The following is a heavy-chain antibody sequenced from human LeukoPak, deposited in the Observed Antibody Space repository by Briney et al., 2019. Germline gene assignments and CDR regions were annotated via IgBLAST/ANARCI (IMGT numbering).Heavy chain of an antibody. CDR1: GGSISSYY. D-gene: IGHD3-16*01. CDR3: ARDPFRSSFDY. J-gene: IGHJ4*02. Sequence: SETLSLTCTVSGGSISSYYWSWIRQPPGKGLEWIGYIYYSGSTNYNPSLKSRVTMSVDTSKNQFSLKLTTVTAADTAVYYCARDPFRSSFDYWGQGTRVTVSS. V-gene: IGHV4-59*12. CDR2: IYYSGST.